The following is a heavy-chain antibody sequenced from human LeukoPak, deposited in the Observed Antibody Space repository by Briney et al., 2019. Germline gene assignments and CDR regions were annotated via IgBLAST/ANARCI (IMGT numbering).Heavy chain of an antibody. V-gene: IGHV3-30*04. Sequence: RGSLRLSCAASGFTFSNYPMHWVRQAPGKGLEWEAAIWLGGSEKYYADSVRGRLSISRDNSKNTLYLQMDSLRTEDTAVYYCARDPTAVSNRPQYYFDYWGQGTLVTVSS. D-gene: IGHD4-17*01. J-gene: IGHJ4*02. CDR2: IWLGGSEK. CDR1: GFTFSNYP. CDR3: ARDPTAVSNRPQYYFDY.